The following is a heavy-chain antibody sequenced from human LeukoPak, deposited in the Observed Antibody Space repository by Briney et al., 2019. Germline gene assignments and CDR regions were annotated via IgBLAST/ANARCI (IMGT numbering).Heavy chain of an antibody. D-gene: IGHD3-10*01. V-gene: IGHV3-66*02. CDR3: ARDVMVRGVIVPGYMDV. Sequence: GGSLRLSCAASGFTVSSNYMSWVRQAPGKGLEWVSVIYSGGSTYYADSVKGRFTISRDNSKNTLYLQMNSLRAEDTAVYYCARDVMVRGVIVPGYMDVWGKGTAVTVPS. J-gene: IGHJ6*03. CDR2: IYSGGST. CDR1: GFTVSSNY.